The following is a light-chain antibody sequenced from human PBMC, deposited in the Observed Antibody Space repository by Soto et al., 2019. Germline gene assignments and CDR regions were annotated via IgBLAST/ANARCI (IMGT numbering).Light chain of an antibody. V-gene: IGLV1-47*01. CDR2: RNN. CDR3: AAWDDSAYV. CDR1: SSNIGSNY. Sequence: QSVLTQPPSASRTPGQRVTISCSGSSSNIGSNYVYWYQQLPGTAPKLLIYRNNQRPSGVPDRFSGSKSGTSASLAISGLRSEDEADYYCAAWDDSAYVFGTGTKVTVL. J-gene: IGLJ1*01.